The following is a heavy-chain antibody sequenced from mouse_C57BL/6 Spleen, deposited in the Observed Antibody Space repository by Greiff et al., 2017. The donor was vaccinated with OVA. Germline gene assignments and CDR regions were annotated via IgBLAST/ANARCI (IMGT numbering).Heavy chain of an antibody. V-gene: IGHV5-12*01. Sequence: EVKLMESGGGLVQPGGSLKLSCAASGFTFSDYYMYWVRQTPEKRLEWVAYISNGGGSTYYPDTVKGRFTISRDNAKNNLYLQMSHLKSEDTAMYYCGIYYDYDAGWGQGTSVTVSS. CDR2: ISNGGGST. D-gene: IGHD2-4*01. CDR1: GFTFSDYY. J-gene: IGHJ4*01. CDR3: GIYYDYDAG.